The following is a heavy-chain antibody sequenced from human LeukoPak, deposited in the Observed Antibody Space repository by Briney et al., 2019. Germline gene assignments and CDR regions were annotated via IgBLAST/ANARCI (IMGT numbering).Heavy chain of an antibody. Sequence: SGGSLRLSCSASGYTLSSYRMSWVRQAPGKGLEWVANIKQDGSEKYYVDSVKGRFTISRDNAKNSLYLQMNSLRAEDTAVYYCARDYDRNAFDIWGQGTMVTVSS. V-gene: IGHV3-7*01. CDR1: GYTLSSYR. D-gene: IGHD3-22*01. J-gene: IGHJ3*02. CDR2: IKQDGSEK. CDR3: ARDYDRNAFDI.